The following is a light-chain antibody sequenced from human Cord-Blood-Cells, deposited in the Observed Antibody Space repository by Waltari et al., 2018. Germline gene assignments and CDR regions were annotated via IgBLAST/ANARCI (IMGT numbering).Light chain of an antibody. CDR1: SSNIGSNY. V-gene: IGLV1-47*01. J-gene: IGLJ3*02. CDR3: AAWDDSLSGWV. Sequence: QSVLTQPPSASGTPGQRVTISCSGSSSNIGSNYVYWYQQLPGTAPKPLIYRNNQLPSGVPDRFAGSKSGTSASLAISGLRSEDEADYYCAAWDDSLSGWVFGGGTKLTVL. CDR2: RNN.